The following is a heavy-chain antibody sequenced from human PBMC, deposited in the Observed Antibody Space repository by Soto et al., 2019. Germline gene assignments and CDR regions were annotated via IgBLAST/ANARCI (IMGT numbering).Heavy chain of an antibody. CDR3: ARGTAAGTDY. Sequence: QVQLVQSGAEVKKPGSSVKVSCKASGDTLSTYTISWVRQAPEQGLEWMGWIIPVLDMPIYAQKFQGRVTISAEKSTSTVYMELSSLRSDDTAVYYCARGTAAGTDYWGQGTLVTVSS. D-gene: IGHD6-13*01. CDR2: IIPVLDMP. V-gene: IGHV1-69*02. J-gene: IGHJ4*02. CDR1: GDTLSTYT.